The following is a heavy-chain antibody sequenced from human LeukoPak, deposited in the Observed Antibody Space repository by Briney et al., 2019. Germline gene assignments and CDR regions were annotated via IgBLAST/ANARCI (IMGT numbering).Heavy chain of an antibody. D-gene: IGHD5-18*01. CDR1: GGSISSSSYY. J-gene: IGHJ4*02. V-gene: IGHV4-39*07. Sequence: PSETLSLTCTVSGGSISSSSYYWGWIRQPPGKGLEWIGSIYYSGSTYYNPSLKSRVTISVDTSKNQFSLKLSSVTAADTAVYYCARDSRGYSYGSPFDYWGQGTLVTVSS. CDR2: IYYSGST. CDR3: ARDSRGYSYGSPFDY.